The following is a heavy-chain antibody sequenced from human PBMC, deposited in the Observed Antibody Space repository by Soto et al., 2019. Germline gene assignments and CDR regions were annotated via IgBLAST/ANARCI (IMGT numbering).Heavy chain of an antibody. V-gene: IGHV4-39*01. CDR1: GGSISSSSYY. Sequence: QLQLQESGPGLVKPSETLSLTCTVSGGSISSSSYYWGWIRQPPGKGLEWIGSIYYSGSTYYNPSLKRRVTISVDTSKNQFSLKLSSVTAADTAVYYCASQDRYCSGGSCEGSAFDIWGQGTMVTVSS. D-gene: IGHD2-15*01. J-gene: IGHJ3*02. CDR3: ASQDRYCSGGSCEGSAFDI. CDR2: IYYSGST.